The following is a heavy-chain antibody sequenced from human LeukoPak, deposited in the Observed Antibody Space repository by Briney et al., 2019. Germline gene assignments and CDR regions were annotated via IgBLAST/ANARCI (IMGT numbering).Heavy chain of an antibody. J-gene: IGHJ3*02. CDR3: AKDHFYGSGSVGVFDI. CDR2: ISGSGGST. V-gene: IGHV3-23*01. Sequence: GGSLRLSCAASEFTFSSHAMSWVRQAPGKGLEWVSGISGSGGSTNYADSVKGRFTISRDNSKNTLYLQMNSLRAEDTAVYYCAKDHFYGSGSVGVFDIWGQGTMVTVSS. CDR1: EFTFSSHA. D-gene: IGHD3-10*01.